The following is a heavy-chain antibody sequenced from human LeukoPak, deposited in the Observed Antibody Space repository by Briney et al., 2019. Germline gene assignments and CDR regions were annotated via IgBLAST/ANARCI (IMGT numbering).Heavy chain of an antibody. J-gene: IGHJ4*02. D-gene: IGHD3-9*01. CDR1: GGSISGNTYY. V-gene: IGHV4-39*07. CDR2: VYYSGTA. Sequence: SETLSLTCTVSGGSISGNTYYWGWIRQPPGKGLEWIGSVYYSGTAYYNPSLKSRVTISLDMSNNQFSLNLSSVTAADTAVYYCARVPPNYDILTGYYNAPFDYWGQGTLVTVSS. CDR3: ARVPPNYDILTGYYNAPFDY.